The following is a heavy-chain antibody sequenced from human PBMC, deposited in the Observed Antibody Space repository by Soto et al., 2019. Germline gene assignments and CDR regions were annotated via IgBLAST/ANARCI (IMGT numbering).Heavy chain of an antibody. Sequence: QVQLVESGGGVVQPGRSLRLSCAASGFTFSSYAMHWVRQAPGKGLEWVAVISYDGSNKYYADSVKGRFTISRDNSKNTLYLQMNSLRAEDTAVYYCASQYSGRYYSLGYWGQGTLVTVSS. CDR1: GFTFSSYA. D-gene: IGHD1-26*01. CDR2: ISYDGSNK. CDR3: ASQYSGRYYSLGY. V-gene: IGHV3-30-3*01. J-gene: IGHJ4*02.